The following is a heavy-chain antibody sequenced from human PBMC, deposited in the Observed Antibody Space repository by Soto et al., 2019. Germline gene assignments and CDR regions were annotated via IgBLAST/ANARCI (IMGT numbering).Heavy chain of an antibody. J-gene: IGHJ4*02. CDR3: AREEGISDWHAFDY. CDR1: GYTFTDYG. CDR2: ISTYNGNT. Sequence: ASVKVSCKASGYTFTDYGISWVRQAPGQGLEWMGWISTYNGNTIYAQKIQGRVTMTTDTSTSTAYVELRSLRSDDTAVYYCAREEGISDWHAFDYWGQGPLVTVYS. D-gene: IGHD6-19*01. V-gene: IGHV1-18*04.